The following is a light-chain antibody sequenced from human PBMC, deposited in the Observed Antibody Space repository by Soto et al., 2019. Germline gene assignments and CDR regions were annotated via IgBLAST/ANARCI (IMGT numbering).Light chain of an antibody. Sequence: SSVLPQPPSVSVAPGESAGITCGGNNIGSKIVHWYQQRQGQAPVLVVDDDRARHSVIPERVSGSNSGITATLTISSVEAGDEADYYCQVWETSRDHEVFGGGTQLTVL. CDR3: QVWETSRDHEV. V-gene: IGLV3-21*02. J-gene: IGLJ7*01. CDR2: DDR. CDR1: NIGSKI.